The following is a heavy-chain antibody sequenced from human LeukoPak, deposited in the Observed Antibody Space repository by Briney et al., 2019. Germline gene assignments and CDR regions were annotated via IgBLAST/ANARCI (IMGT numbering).Heavy chain of an antibody. CDR1: GYTFTSYG. V-gene: IGHV1-18*01. Sequence: ASVKVSCKASGYTFTSYGISWVRQAPGQGLEWMGWISAYNGNTNYAQKLQGRVTMTTDTSTSTAYMELRSLRSDDTAVYYCARDQRWGYCSGGSCSKPIDYWGQGTLVTVSS. CDR3: ARDQRWGYCSGGSCSKPIDY. D-gene: IGHD2-15*01. J-gene: IGHJ4*02. CDR2: ISAYNGNT.